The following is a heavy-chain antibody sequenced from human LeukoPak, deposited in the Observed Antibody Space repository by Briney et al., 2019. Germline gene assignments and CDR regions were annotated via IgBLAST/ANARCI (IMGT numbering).Heavy chain of an antibody. V-gene: IGHV3-48*03. J-gene: IGHJ4*02. CDR1: GFTFSSYA. D-gene: IGHD6-13*01. CDR2: ISDDDTTI. Sequence: GGSLRLSCSASGFTFSSYAMNWVRQAPGKGLEWVSHISDDDTTIYYADSVKGRFTISRDDAKSSLYLEMKSLRAEDTAIYYCARGHGTSWFPFDSWGQGTLVTVSS. CDR3: ARGHGTSWFPFDS.